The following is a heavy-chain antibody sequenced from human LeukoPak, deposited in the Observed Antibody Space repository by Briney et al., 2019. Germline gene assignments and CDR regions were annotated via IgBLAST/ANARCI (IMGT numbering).Heavy chain of an antibody. Sequence: ASVKVSCKASGYTFTGYYMHWVRQAPGQGLEWRGWINPNSGGTNYAQKFQGRVTMTRDTSISTAYMELSRLRSDDTAVYYCARDHMNYYDSSGSYYMDVWGKGTTVTISS. J-gene: IGHJ6*03. CDR3: ARDHMNYYDSSGSYYMDV. V-gene: IGHV1-2*02. CDR1: GYTFTGYY. D-gene: IGHD3-22*01. CDR2: INPNSGGT.